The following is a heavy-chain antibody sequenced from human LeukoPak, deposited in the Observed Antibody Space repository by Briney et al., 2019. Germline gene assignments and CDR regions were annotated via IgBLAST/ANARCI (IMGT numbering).Heavy chain of an antibody. D-gene: IGHD1-7*01. CDR3: VKDPTSGTTYQGY. Sequence: GGSLRLSCAASGFTFSNHGMHWVRQAPGKGLEYVSAISSNGGSTYYADSVKGRFTISRDNSKNTLYLQMSSLRAEDTAVYYCVKDPTSGTTYQGYWGQGTLVTVSS. CDR2: ISSNGGST. V-gene: IGHV3-64D*09. CDR1: GFTFSNHG. J-gene: IGHJ4*02.